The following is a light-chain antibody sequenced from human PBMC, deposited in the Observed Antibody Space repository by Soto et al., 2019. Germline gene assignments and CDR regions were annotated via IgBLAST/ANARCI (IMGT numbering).Light chain of an antibody. CDR2: GAS. Sequence: EIVMTQSTATLSVSPWERVTLSCMASQSINNKVACYQQKPGQAPRLLIYGASTRATGISARFSGSGSGTEFTLTISSLQSEDFAVYYCQQYNNWPPITFGQGTLLE. CDR3: QQYNNWPPIT. CDR1: QSINNK. J-gene: IGKJ5*01. V-gene: IGKV3-15*01.